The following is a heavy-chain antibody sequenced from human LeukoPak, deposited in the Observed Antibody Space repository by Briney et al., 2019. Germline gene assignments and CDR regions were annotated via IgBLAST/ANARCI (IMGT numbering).Heavy chain of an antibody. Sequence: SETLSLTCAVSGDSINSRSYYWAWIRQHPGKGLEWIGYIYYSGSTYYNPSLKSRVTISVDTSKNQFSLKLSSVTAADTAVYYCARDTLDYYDFWSGYSTGDAFDIWGQGTMVTVSS. CDR1: GDSINSRSYY. J-gene: IGHJ3*02. CDR3: ARDTLDYYDFWSGYSTGDAFDI. D-gene: IGHD3-3*01. V-gene: IGHV4-31*11. CDR2: IYYSGST.